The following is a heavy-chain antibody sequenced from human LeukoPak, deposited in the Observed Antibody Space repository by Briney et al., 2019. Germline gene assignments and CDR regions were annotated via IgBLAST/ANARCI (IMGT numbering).Heavy chain of an antibody. CDR2: IYYSGST. V-gene: IGHV4-31*03. D-gene: IGHD2-15*01. CDR1: GGSISGGGYY. Sequence: PSETLSLTCTVSGGSISGGGYYWSWIRQHPGKGLEWIGYIYYSGSTYYNPSLKSRVTISVDTSKNQFSLKLSSVTAADTAVYYCARGGGPLSYYFDYWGQGTLVTVSS. J-gene: IGHJ4*02. CDR3: ARGGGPLSYYFDY.